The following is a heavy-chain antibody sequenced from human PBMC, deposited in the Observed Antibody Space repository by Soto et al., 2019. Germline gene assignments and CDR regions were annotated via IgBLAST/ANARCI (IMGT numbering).Heavy chain of an antibody. Sequence: PGESLKISGAASGCTFSSYWMHWVRQAPGKGLVWVSRINSDGSSTSYADSVKGRFTISRDNAKNTLYLQMNSLRAEDTAVYYCARALELLWFGESPFDYWGQGTLVTVSS. CDR3: ARALELLWFGESPFDY. D-gene: IGHD3-10*01. J-gene: IGHJ4*02. CDR2: INSDGSST. CDR1: GCTFSSYW. V-gene: IGHV3-74*01.